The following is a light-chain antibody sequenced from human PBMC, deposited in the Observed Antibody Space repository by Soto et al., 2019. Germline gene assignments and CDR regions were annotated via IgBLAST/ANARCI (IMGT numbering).Light chain of an antibody. CDR3: QQYCRSGT. V-gene: IGKV3-20*01. J-gene: IGKJ1*01. CDR2: GAS. Sequence: EIVLTQSPGTLSLSPGERATLSCRASQSVSNNYLAWYQQKPGQAPRLLIYGASNRATGIPDRFSGSGSGTAFTLTISRLEPEDVSVYYCQQYCRSGTFGQGTKVEIK. CDR1: QSVSNNY.